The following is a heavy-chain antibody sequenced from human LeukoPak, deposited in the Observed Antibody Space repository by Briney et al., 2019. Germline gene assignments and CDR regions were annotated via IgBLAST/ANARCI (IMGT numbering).Heavy chain of an antibody. J-gene: IGHJ4*02. CDR3: ARGDTAAGSTY. CDR1: GGSISSYY. Sequence: SETLSLTCTVSGGSISSYYWSWIRQPPGKGLEWIGYIYYSGSTNYNPSLKSRVTISVDTSKNQFSLKLSSVTAADTAVYYCARGDTAAGSTYWGQGTLVTVSS. CDR2: IYYSGST. V-gene: IGHV4-59*01. D-gene: IGHD6-13*01.